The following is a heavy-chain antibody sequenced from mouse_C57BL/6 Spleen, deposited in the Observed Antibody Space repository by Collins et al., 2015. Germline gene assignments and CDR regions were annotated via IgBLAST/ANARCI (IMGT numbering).Heavy chain of an antibody. V-gene: IGHV1-81*01. Sequence: QVQLQQSGGELARPGASVKLSCKASGYTFISYGISWVKQRTGQGLEWIGEIYPRNGNTYYNEKLKGKATLTADKSSSTAYMELRSLTSEDSAVYFCASMTYYYAMDYWGQGTSVTVSS. D-gene: IGHD2-3*01. J-gene: IGHJ4*01. CDR3: ASMTYYYAMDY. CDR2: IYPRNGNT. CDR1: GYTFISYG.